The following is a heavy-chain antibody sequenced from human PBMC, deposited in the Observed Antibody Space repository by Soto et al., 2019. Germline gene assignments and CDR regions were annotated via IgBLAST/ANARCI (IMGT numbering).Heavy chain of an antibody. D-gene: IGHD1-26*01. V-gene: IGHV3-33*01. J-gene: IGHJ4*02. CDR1: GFTFISYG. Sequence: GGSLRLSCVASGFTFISYGMHWVRQAPDKGLEWVAVIWYDASNKYYADSVKGRFTISRDNTKNTMYLQMNSLRAEDTTVYYCARDPIGPGIFDYWGQGTLVTVSS. CDR2: IWYDASNK. CDR3: ARDPIGPGIFDY.